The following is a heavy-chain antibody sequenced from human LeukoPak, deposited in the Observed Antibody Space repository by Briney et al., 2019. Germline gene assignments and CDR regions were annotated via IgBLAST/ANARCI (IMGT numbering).Heavy chain of an antibody. D-gene: IGHD4-23*01. CDR3: AAERYGGISDCCNFEI. Sequence: GASVKVSCKSSGFTFSTPAVQWVRQARGQRLEWIGWIIVGTGTTNYAQSLQGRLTITRDMSTNTAYMELSSLRSEDTAVYYCAAERYGGISDCCNFEIWGQGTMVTVSS. CDR1: GFTFSTPA. J-gene: IGHJ3*02. V-gene: IGHV1-58*01. CDR2: IIVGTGTT.